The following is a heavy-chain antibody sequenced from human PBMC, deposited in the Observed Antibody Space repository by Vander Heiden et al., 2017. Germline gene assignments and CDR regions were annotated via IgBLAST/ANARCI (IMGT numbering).Heavy chain of an antibody. Sequence: EVQLLESGGGLVQPGGSLRLSCAASGFTVSSYAMSWVRQAPGKGLEWVSAISGSGGSTYYADSVKGRFTISRDNSKNTLYLQMNSLRAEDTAVYYCAKEKYSSSSTPLYYFDYWGQGTLVTVSS. CDR3: AKEKYSSSSTPLYYFDY. CDR1: GFTVSSYA. J-gene: IGHJ4*02. D-gene: IGHD6-13*01. CDR2: ISGSGGST. V-gene: IGHV3-23*01.